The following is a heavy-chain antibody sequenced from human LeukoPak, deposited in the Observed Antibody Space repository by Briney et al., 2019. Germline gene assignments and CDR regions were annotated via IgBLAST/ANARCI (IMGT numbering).Heavy chain of an antibody. CDR3: ARDPVPATARHFDY. D-gene: IGHD1-1*01. J-gene: IGHJ4*02. CDR1: GFTFSSYT. CDR2: TSSDGNIK. V-gene: IGHV3-30-3*01. Sequence: GGSLRLSCAASGFTFSSYTMHWVRQAPGKGLEWVAVTSSDGNIKYYADSVKGRFTISRDNSKNTLYLQMNSLRGEDTGVYYCARDPVPATARHFDYWGQGTLVTVSS.